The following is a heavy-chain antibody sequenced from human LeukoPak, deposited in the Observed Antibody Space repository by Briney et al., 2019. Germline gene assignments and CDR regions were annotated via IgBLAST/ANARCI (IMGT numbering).Heavy chain of an antibody. CDR2: ISVTGGST. J-gene: IGHJ4*02. CDR3: AKIIVASGFEY. D-gene: IGHD6-13*01. V-gene: IGHV3-23*01. CDR1: GFTFSTYA. Sequence: GGSLRLSCAASGFTFSTYAMSWVRQAPGRGLEWVSAISVTGGSTYSADSVKGRFTISRDNSKNTLYLQMNSLRGEDTAVYYCAKIIVASGFEYWGQGTLVIVSS.